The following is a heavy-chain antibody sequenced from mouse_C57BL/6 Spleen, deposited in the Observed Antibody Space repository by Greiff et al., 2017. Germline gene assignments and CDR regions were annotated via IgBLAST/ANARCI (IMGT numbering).Heavy chain of an antibody. D-gene: IGHD2-1*01. CDR3: ARGGYYGNPYWYFDV. CDR1: GYTFTSYW. V-gene: IGHV1-53*01. CDR2: INPSNGGT. Sequence: QVQLKQPGTELVKPGASVKLSCKASGYTFTSYWMHWVKQRPGQGLEWIGNINPSNGGTNYNEKFKSKATLTVDKSSSTAYMQLSSLTSEDSAVYYCARGGYYGNPYWYFDVWGTGTTVTVSS. J-gene: IGHJ1*03.